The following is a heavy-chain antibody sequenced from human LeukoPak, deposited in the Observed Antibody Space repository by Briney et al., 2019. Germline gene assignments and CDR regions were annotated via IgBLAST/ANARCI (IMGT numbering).Heavy chain of an antibody. V-gene: IGHV4-31*03. CDR1: GGSISSGTYY. CDR3: ARSHYYDSSPHFFDY. J-gene: IGHJ4*02. Sequence: SETLSLTCSVSGGSISSGTYYWSWIRQSPGKGLEWIGYTHYTGNTYYNPSLKSRVTISVDTSKNQFALKLSSVTAADTAVYYCARSHYYDSSPHFFDYWGQGTLVTVSS. CDR2: THYTGNT. D-gene: IGHD3-22*01.